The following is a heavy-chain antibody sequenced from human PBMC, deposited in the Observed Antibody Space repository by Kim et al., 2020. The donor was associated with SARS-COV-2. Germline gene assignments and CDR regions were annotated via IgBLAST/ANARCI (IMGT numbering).Heavy chain of an antibody. V-gene: IGHV3-11*03. Sequence: GGSLRLSCAASGFTFSDYYMSWIRQAPGKGLEWVSYISSSSSYTNYADSVKGRFTISRDNAKNSLYLQMNSLRAEDTAVYYCASLLSKLRYPDYWGQGTLVTVSS. CDR1: GFTFSDYY. CDR2: ISSSSSYT. J-gene: IGHJ4*02. CDR3: ASLLSKLRYPDY. D-gene: IGHD3-9*01.